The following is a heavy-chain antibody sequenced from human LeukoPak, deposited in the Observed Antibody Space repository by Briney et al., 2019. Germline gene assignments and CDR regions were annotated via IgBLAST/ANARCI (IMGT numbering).Heavy chain of an antibody. V-gene: IGHV4-34*01. D-gene: IGHD2-2*01. Sequence: SETLSLTCAVYGGSFSGYYWSWIRQPPGRGLEWIGEINHSGSTNYNPSLKSRVTISVDTSKNQFSLKLSSVTAADTAVYYCARHGVVVVPAALWAFDYWGQGTLVTVSS. CDR1: GGSFSGYY. CDR3: ARHGVVVVPAALWAFDY. J-gene: IGHJ4*02. CDR2: INHSGST.